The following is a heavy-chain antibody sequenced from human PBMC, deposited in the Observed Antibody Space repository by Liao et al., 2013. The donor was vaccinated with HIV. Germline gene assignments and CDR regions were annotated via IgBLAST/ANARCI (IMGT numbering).Heavy chain of an antibody. CDR1: GGSISSGSYY. J-gene: IGHJ3*02. Sequence: QVQLQESGPGLVKPSQTLSLTCTVSGGSISSGSYYWSWIRQPAGKGLEWIGRIYTSGSTNYNPSLKSRVTISVDTSKNQFSLKLSSVTAADTAVYYCARDLAYCGGDCYDAFDIWGQGDNGHRLF. D-gene: IGHD2-21*01. V-gene: IGHV4-61*02. CDR2: IYTSGST. CDR3: ARDLAYCGGDCYDAFDI.